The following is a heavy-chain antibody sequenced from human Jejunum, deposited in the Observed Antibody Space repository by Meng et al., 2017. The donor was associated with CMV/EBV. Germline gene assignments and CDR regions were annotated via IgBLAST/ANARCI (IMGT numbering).Heavy chain of an antibody. V-gene: IGHV3-66*01. CDR2: LYSGGNT. Sequence: VPLVGVGGGVGQPGGSLRLSCGASGFTVSTNYMSWVRQAPGKGLEWVSALYSGGNTYYADSVKGRFTLSRDNSKNTLYLQMSSLGVEDTAVYYCASGYIEGHHLGYWGQGTLVTVSS. J-gene: IGHJ4*02. D-gene: IGHD6-13*01. CDR3: ASGYIEGHHLGY. CDR1: GFTVSTNY.